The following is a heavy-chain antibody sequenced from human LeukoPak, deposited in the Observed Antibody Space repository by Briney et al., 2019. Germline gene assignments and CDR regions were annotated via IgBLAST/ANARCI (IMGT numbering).Heavy chain of an antibody. CDR2: IWYDGSNK. Sequence: AGRSLRLSCAASGFIFSSYGMHWVRQAPGKGLEWVAVIWYDGSNKYYADSVKGRFTISRDNSKNTLYLQMNSLRAEDTAVYYRARDNSCSGGSCSFYYGMDVWGQGTTVTVSS. J-gene: IGHJ6*02. V-gene: IGHV3-33*01. CDR3: ARDNSCSGGSCSFYYGMDV. D-gene: IGHD2-15*01. CDR1: GFIFSSYG.